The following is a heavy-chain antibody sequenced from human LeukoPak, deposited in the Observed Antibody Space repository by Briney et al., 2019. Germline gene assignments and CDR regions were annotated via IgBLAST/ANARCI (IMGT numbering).Heavy chain of an antibody. V-gene: IGHV3-13*01. D-gene: IGHD5-24*01. J-gene: IGHJ6*02. Sequence: PGGSLRFSCAASGFTFSSYDMHWVRQATGKGLEWVSAIGTAGDTYYPGSVKGRFTISRENAKNSLYLQMNSLRAEDTAVYYCARGPRSRDGYTRNYYYYGMDVWGQGTTVTVSS. CDR3: ARGPRSRDGYTRNYYYYGMDV. CDR1: GFTFSSYD. CDR2: IGTAGDT.